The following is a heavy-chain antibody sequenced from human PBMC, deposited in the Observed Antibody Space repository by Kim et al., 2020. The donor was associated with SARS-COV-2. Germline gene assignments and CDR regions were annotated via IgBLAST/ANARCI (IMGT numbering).Heavy chain of an antibody. CDR1: GFTFSSYA. CDR3: ARDRLYSGYGSSFDY. V-gene: IGHV3-30-3*01. D-gene: IGHD5-12*01. J-gene: IGHJ4*01. CDR2: ISYDGSNK. Sequence: GGSLRLSCAASGFTFSSYAMHWVRQAPGKGLEWVAVISYDGSNKYYADSVKGRFTISRDNSKNTLYLQMNSLGAEDTAVYYCARDRLYSGYGSSFDYCG.